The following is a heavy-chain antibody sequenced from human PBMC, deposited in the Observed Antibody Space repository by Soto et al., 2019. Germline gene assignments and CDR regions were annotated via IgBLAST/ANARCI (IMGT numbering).Heavy chain of an antibody. Sequence: EVQLVESGGGLVQPGRSLRLSCAASGFTFDDYAMHWVRQAPGKGLEWVSGISWNSGSIGYADSVKGRFTISRDNAKNYLYLQMNSLRAEDTALYYCAKVHCSSTSCYYYYMDVWGKGTTVTVSS. D-gene: IGHD2-2*01. V-gene: IGHV3-9*01. CDR1: GFTFDDYA. CDR2: ISWNSGSI. J-gene: IGHJ6*03. CDR3: AKVHCSSTSCYYYYMDV.